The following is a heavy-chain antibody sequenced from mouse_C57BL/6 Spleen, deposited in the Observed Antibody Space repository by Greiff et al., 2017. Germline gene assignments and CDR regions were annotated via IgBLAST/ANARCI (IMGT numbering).Heavy chain of an antibody. J-gene: IGHJ1*03. CDR2: IYPGSGNT. CDR3: ARLWYYGSRPYWYFDV. Sequence: QVQLKESGPELVKPGASVKISCKASGYTFTDYYINWVKQRPGQGLAWIGWIYPGSGNTKNNEKLKGKATLTVDTSYSTAYRQLSSLTSEDTAVYFCARLWYYGSRPYWYFDVWGTGTTVTVSS. D-gene: IGHD1-1*01. CDR1: GYTFTDYY. V-gene: IGHV1-84*01.